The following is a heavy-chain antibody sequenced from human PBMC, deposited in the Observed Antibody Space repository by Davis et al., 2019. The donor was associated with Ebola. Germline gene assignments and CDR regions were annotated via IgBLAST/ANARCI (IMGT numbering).Heavy chain of an antibody. CDR1: GFNFTTSV. J-gene: IGHJ4*02. D-gene: IGHD6-19*01. V-gene: IGHV1-3*01. CDR3: ARGRNGGWDFDY. Sequence: ASVKVSCKTSGFNFTTSVIHWVRQAPGQRPEWMGWINAGTGNTRYSQKFQGRLTLTTDTSTSTVYMELRSLTSDDTAEYYCARGRNGGWDFDYWGQGTRVTVSS. CDR2: INAGTGNT.